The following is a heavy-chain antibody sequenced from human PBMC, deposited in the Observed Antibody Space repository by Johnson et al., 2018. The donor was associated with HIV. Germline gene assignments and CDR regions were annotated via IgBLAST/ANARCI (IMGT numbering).Heavy chain of an antibody. D-gene: IGHD3-10*01. CDR1: GFTFSSYA. Sequence: QMQLVESGGGLVQPGGSLRLSCAASGFTFSSYAMDWVRQAPGKGLEWVAVISYEGSNKYYADSVKGRFTISRDNSKNTLYLQMNSLRPEDTAVYYCTKVWGFYYGQYHDAFDIWGQGTMVTVSS. CDR3: TKVWGFYYGQYHDAFDI. J-gene: IGHJ3*02. CDR2: ISYEGSNK. V-gene: IGHV3-30-3*01.